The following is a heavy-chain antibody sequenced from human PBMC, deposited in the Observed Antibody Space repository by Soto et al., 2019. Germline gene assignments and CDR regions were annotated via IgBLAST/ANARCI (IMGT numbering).Heavy chain of an antibody. V-gene: IGHV3-30*18. CDR2: ISYDGSNK. J-gene: IGHJ6*02. CDR3: AKDVQWLAKPFYGMDV. D-gene: IGHD6-19*01. Sequence: PGGSLRLSCAASGFTFSSYGMHWVRQAPGKGLEWVAVISYDGSNKYYADSVKGRFTISRDNSKNTLYLQMNSLRAEDTAVYYCAKDVQWLAKPFYGMDVWGQGTTVTVSS. CDR1: GFTFSSYG.